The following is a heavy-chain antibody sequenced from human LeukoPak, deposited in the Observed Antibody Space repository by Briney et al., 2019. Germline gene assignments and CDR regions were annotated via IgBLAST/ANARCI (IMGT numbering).Heavy chain of an antibody. CDR2: ISSSGSTI. J-gene: IGHJ3*02. V-gene: IGHV3-11*01. Sequence: GGSLRLSCAASGFTFSDYNISWIPQAPGKGREWVSYISSSGSTIYYADSVKGRFTISRDNAKNSLYLQMNSLRAEDTAVYYCAREDYDYAFDIWGQGTMVTVSS. D-gene: IGHD4-17*01. CDR3: AREDYDYAFDI. CDR1: GFTFSDYN.